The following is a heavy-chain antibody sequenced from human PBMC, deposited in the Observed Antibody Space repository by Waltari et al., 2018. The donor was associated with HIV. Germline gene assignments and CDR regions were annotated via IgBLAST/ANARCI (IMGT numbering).Heavy chain of an antibody. V-gene: IGHV3-21*04. CDR3: VRDDPGYVPIDY. J-gene: IGHJ4*02. D-gene: IGHD2-15*01. CDR2: LRRDTYEA. Sequence: LVQSGGGAVPEGGSLLLSCSGSGFAFSRFSLNWVRQTPRRGLEWVASLRRDTYEANYLASVRGRFTISRDNARSSAFLEMTGLRVEDTATYYCVRDDPGYVPIDYWGQGSQVIVS. CDR1: GFAFSRFS.